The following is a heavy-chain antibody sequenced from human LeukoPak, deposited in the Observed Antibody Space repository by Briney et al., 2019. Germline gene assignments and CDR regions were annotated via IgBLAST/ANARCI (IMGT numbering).Heavy chain of an antibody. J-gene: IGHJ4*02. D-gene: IGHD1-14*01. V-gene: IGHV3-23*01. CDR1: GFSFSTHA. CDR2: ISGSGGST. Sequence: GGSLRLSCAASGFSFSTHAMSWVRQAPGKGLEWVSAISGSGGSTYYADSVKGRFTIYRDNSKNTLYLQMDSLRVDDTAVYYCARGNPTVVYWGQGTLVTVSS. CDR3: ARGNPTVVY.